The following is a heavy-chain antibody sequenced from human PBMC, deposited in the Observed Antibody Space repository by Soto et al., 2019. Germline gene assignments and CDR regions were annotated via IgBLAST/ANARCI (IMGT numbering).Heavy chain of an antibody. CDR1: GFTFDDYA. V-gene: IGHV3-9*01. CDR2: ISWNSGSI. CDR3: AKDRGSSWYGGWFDP. J-gene: IGHJ5*02. Sequence: EVQLVESGGGLVQPGRSLRLSCAASGFTFDDYAMHWVRQAPGKGLEWVSGISWNSGSIGYADSVKGRFTISRDNAKNSLYLQMNSLRAEDTALYYCAKDRGSSWYGGWFDPWGQGTLVTVSS. D-gene: IGHD6-13*01.